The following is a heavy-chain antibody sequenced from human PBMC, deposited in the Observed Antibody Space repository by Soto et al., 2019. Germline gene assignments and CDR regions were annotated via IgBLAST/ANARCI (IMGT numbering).Heavy chain of an antibody. D-gene: IGHD2-21*02. CDR2: IYPGDSDT. J-gene: IGHJ3*02. Sequence: AEAMKSSCKGSGYSFTSYWIGWVRQMPGKGLEWMGIIYPGDSDTRYSPSFQGQVTISADKSISTAYLQWSSLKASDTAMYYCARLLVLVTALRDVFAIRGQGSIVIVSS. V-gene: IGHV5-51*01. CDR1: GYSFTSYW. CDR3: ARLLVLVTALRDVFAI.